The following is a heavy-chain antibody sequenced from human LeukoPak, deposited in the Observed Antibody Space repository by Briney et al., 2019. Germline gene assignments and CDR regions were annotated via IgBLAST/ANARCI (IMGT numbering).Heavy chain of an antibody. J-gene: IGHJ6*03. Sequence: ASVKVSCKASGYTFTGYYMHWVRQAPGQGLEWMGWINPNSGGTNYAQKFQGRVTMTRVTSISTAYMELSRLRSDDTAVYYCARVPYYYDSSGYFAGVGYMDVWGKGTTVTVSS. CDR3: ARVPYYYDSSGYFAGVGYMDV. CDR2: INPNSGGT. V-gene: IGHV1-2*02. CDR1: GYTFTGYY. D-gene: IGHD3-22*01.